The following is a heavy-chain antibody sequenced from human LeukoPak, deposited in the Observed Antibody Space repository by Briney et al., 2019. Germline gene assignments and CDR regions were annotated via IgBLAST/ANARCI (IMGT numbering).Heavy chain of an antibody. Sequence: GGSLRLSCAAWGFTFSTYPMNWVRQAPGKGLEWISHIRDSGTTEYADAVKGRFTISRDNAKTSLYLQLSSLRAEDTAVYYCASDRDFAFDNWGQGTMVTVSS. CDR1: GFTFSTYP. V-gene: IGHV3-69-1*01. J-gene: IGHJ4*02. D-gene: IGHD2-21*02. CDR3: ASDRDFAFDN. CDR2: IRDSGTT.